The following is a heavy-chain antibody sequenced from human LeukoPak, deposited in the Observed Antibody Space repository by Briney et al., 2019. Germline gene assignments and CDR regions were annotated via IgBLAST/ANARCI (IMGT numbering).Heavy chain of an antibody. CDR3: DVKYFAY. Sequence: SVKVSCKASGGTFSSYAINWVRQAPGQGLEWMGRIIPILNTANSAEKFQGRVTITADKFTNTAYMELSSLRSEDTAICGYDVKYFAYWGQGTLVTVSS. CDR1: GGTFSSYA. V-gene: IGHV1-69*04. CDR2: IIPILNTA. J-gene: IGHJ4*02. D-gene: IGHD5-12*01.